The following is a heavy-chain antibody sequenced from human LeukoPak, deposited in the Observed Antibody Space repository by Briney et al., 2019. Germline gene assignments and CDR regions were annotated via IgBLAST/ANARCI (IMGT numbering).Heavy chain of an antibody. Sequence: GGSLRLSCAASGFTFSSYSMNWVRQAPGKGLEWVSSISTSSSYIYYADSVKGRFTISRDNSKNTLYLQMNSLRAEDTAIYYCAKEYTGTFSPFPSYFDNWGQGTLVTVSS. CDR2: ISTSSSYI. CDR3: AKEYTGTFSPFPSYFDN. CDR1: GFTFSSYS. V-gene: IGHV3-21*04. J-gene: IGHJ4*02. D-gene: IGHD1-26*01.